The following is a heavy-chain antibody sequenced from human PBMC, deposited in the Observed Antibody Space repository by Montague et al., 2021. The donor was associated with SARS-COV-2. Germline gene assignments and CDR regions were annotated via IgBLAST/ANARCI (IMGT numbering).Heavy chain of an antibody. CDR1: GFTFSSYE. Sequence: SLRLSCAASGFTFSSYEMNWVRQAPGRGLEWVSYISSSGSTLYHADSVRGRFTISRDNARDSVCLQMNSLRAEDTAVYYCAREEDSYGSGTLDYWGQGTLVTVSS. D-gene: IGHD3-10*01. V-gene: IGHV3-48*03. CDR2: ISSSGSTL. CDR3: AREEDSYGSGTLDY. J-gene: IGHJ4*02.